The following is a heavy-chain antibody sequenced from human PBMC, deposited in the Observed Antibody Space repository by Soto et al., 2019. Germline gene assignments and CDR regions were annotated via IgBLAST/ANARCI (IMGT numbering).Heavy chain of an antibody. V-gene: IGHV1-69*08. CDR3: ARRRYCGYDCYHKHYYGMDV. D-gene: IGHD2-21*02. CDR2: VIPVLTTT. Sequence: QVQLVQSGAEVKKPGSSVRVSCRSSGDTFSSYIVNWLRLAPGRGLEWMGRVIPVLTTTDYAQNFRGRVTIRAGRYTNTVYLDLSSLRSDDTAVYYCARRRYCGYDCYHKHYYGMDVWGQGSLVTVAS. CDR1: GDTFSSYI. J-gene: IGHJ6*02.